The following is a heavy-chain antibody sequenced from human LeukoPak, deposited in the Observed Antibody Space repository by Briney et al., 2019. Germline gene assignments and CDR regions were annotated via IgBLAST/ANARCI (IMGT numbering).Heavy chain of an antibody. V-gene: IGHV3-23*01. Sequence: PGGSLRLSCAASGFTFSSYAMSWVRQAPGKGLEWVSGIIDSGESTYYANFAKGRFTISRDNSNNTLYLQMNSLRVEDTAVYYCAKLGGQELHNYYVAVCGRGTTVAVSS. CDR2: IIDSGEST. CDR3: AKLGGQELHNYYVAV. CDR1: GFTFSSYA. J-gene: IGHJ6*03. D-gene: IGHD3-16*01.